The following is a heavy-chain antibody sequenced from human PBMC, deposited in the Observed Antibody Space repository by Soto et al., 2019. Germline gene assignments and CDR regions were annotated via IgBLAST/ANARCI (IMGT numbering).Heavy chain of an antibody. Sequence: QVQLQESGPGLVKPSGTLSLTCAVSGGSFTSNNWWTWVRQPPGQGLEWIGEIYRTGSTNYNPSLKSRVTISLDKSENQFSLKVTSLTAADTAVYYCASWDPGTSFDYCGQGTFVTVSS. D-gene: IGHD1-7*01. V-gene: IGHV4-4*02. J-gene: IGHJ4*02. CDR3: ASWDPGTSFDY. CDR2: IYRTGST. CDR1: GGSFTSNNW.